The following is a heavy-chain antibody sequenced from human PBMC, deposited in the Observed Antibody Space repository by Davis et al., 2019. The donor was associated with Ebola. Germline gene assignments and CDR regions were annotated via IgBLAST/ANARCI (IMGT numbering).Heavy chain of an antibody. V-gene: IGHV4-39*01. J-gene: IGHJ4*02. CDR3: ARRRYSRPFDY. CDR2: IYYSGST. Sequence: SETLSLTCTVSGGSISSSSYYWGWIRQPPGKGLEWIGSIYYSGSTYYNPSLKSRVTISVDTSKNQFSLKLSSVTAADTAVYYCARRRYSRPFDYWGQGTLVTVSS. D-gene: IGHD5-18*01. CDR1: GGSISSSSYY.